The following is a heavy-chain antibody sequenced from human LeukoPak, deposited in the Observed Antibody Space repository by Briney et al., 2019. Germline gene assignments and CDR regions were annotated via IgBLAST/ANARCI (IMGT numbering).Heavy chain of an antibody. CDR1: GYTFTSYD. CDR3: ATRKGLRYFDWLPKSSYYYYYMDV. V-gene: IGHV1-8*01. J-gene: IGHJ6*03. Sequence: ASVKVSCKASGYTFTSYDINWVRQATGQGLEWMGWMNPNSGKTGYAQKLQGRVTMTRNTTISTAYMELSSLRSDDTAVYYCATRKGLRYFDWLPKSSYYYYYMDVWGKGTTVTVSS. CDR2: MNPNSGKT. D-gene: IGHD3-9*01.